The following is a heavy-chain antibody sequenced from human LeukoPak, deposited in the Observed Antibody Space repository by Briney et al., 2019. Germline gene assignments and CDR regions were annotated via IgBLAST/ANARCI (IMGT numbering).Heavy chain of an antibody. CDR1: GFTFSSYS. J-gene: IGHJ3*02. CDR3: ARSEFEAFDM. V-gene: IGHV3-21*01. CDR2: INSNSNYM. D-gene: IGHD3-10*01. Sequence: GGSLRLSCAASGFTFSSYSMNWVRQAPGKGLEWVSSINSNSNYMSYADSVKGRFTISRDNAKNSLYLQMTSLRAEDAAVYYCARSEFEAFDMWGQGTMVTVSS.